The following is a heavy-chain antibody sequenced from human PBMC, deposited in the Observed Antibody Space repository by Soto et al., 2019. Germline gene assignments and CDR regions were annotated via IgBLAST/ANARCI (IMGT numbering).Heavy chain of an antibody. D-gene: IGHD6-13*01. CDR3: ATSTIDTSTWKQYFYGMDV. CDR2: MNPGSGDT. CDR1: GYSFTNND. J-gene: IGHJ6*02. Sequence: ASVKVSCKASGYSFTNNDVSWVRQATGQGLEWMGWMNPGSGDTGYAQKFQGRVTMTRDISIATAYMELSSLRSQDTAVYYCATSTIDTSTWKQYFYGMDVWGQGSTVTVSS. V-gene: IGHV1-8*01.